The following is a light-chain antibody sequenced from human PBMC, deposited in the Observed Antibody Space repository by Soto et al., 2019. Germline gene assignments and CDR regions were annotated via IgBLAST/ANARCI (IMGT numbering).Light chain of an antibody. CDR2: NND. J-gene: IGLJ2*01. CDR3: ATWDDSLNGLI. Sequence: QSALTQPPSASAPPGQRVTVSCSGGTSNIGTNTVNWYQQLPGSAPKLLIYNNDQRPPAVPYRFSGSKSGTSASLAISGLQSEDEADYFCATWDDSLNGLIFGGGTKLTVL. V-gene: IGLV1-44*01. CDR1: TSNIGTNT.